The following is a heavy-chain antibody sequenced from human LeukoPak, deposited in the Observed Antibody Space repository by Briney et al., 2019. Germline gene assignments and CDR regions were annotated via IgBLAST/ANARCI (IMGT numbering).Heavy chain of an antibody. D-gene: IGHD2-2*01. CDR2: IYYSGST. V-gene: IGHV4-59*01. J-gene: IGHJ6*02. Sequence: SETLSLTCTVSGGSISSYSWSWVRQPPGKGLEWIGYIYYSGSTNYNPSLKSRVTISVDTSKNQFSLKLNSVTAADTAVYYCAGAGCSTTSCSHYYFYGMDVWGQGTTVTVSS. CDR1: GGSISSYS. CDR3: AGAGCSTTSCSHYYFYGMDV.